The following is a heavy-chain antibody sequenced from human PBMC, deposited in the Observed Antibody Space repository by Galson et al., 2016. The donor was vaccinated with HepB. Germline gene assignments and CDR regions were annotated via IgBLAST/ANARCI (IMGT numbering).Heavy chain of an antibody. V-gene: IGHV3-21*01. CDR3: ARGLGVGATAFDY. D-gene: IGHD1-26*01. J-gene: IGHJ4*02. CDR1: GFTFSSYS. Sequence: FLRLSCAASGFTFSSYSMNWVRQAPGKGLEWVSTISHSSTYVFYADSVKGRFTISRDNAKNSLYLQMNSLRAEDTAVYYCARGLGVGATAFDYWGQGTLVTVAS. CDR2: ISHSSTYV.